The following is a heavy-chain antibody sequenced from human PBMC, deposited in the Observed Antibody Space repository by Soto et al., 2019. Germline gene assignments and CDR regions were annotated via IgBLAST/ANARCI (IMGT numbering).Heavy chain of an antibody. CDR1: GDSVSSNRAA. D-gene: IGHD2-8*01. CDR3: ARDSRNGDYYYYYYMDV. J-gene: IGHJ6*03. Sequence: SQTLSLTCAISGDSVSSNRAACNWIRQSPSRGLEWLVRTYYRSKWYNDYAVSVKSRITITTDTSKNQFSLQLNSVTPEDTAVYYCARDSRNGDYYYYYYMDVWGKGTTVTVSS. CDR2: TYYRSKWYN. V-gene: IGHV6-1*01.